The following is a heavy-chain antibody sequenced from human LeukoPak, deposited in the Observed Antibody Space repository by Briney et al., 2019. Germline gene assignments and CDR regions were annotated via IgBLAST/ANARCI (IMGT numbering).Heavy chain of an antibody. CDR3: ARDPYGGNPGRLDY. Sequence: ASVKVSCKASGGTFSSYAISWVRQAPGQGLEWMGWINPNSGGTNYAQKFQGRVTMTRDTSISTAYMELSRLRSDDTAVYYCARDPYGGNPGRLDYWGQGTLVTVSS. CDR2: INPNSGGT. J-gene: IGHJ4*02. V-gene: IGHV1-2*02. D-gene: IGHD4-23*01. CDR1: GGTFSSYA.